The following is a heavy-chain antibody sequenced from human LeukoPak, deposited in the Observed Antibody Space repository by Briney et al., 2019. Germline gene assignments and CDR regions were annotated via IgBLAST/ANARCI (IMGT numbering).Heavy chain of an antibody. V-gene: IGHV1-18*01. CDR1: GYTFTSYG. Sequence: ASVKVSCKASGYTFTSYGISWVRQAPGQGLEWMGWISAYNGNTNYAQKLQGRVTMTTDTSTSTAYMELRSLRSDDTAVYYCARDAPYYGSGKDWFDPWGQGTLVTVSS. J-gene: IGHJ5*02. CDR3: ARDAPYYGSGKDWFDP. CDR2: ISAYNGNT. D-gene: IGHD3-10*01.